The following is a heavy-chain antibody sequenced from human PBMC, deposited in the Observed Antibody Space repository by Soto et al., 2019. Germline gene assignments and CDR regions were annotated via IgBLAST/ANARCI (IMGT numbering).Heavy chain of an antibody. CDR2: ISYDGSNK. Sequence: GGSLRLSCAASGFTFSSYAMHWVRQAPGKGLEWVAVISYDGSNKYYADSVKGRFTISRDNSKNTLYLQMNSLRAEDTAVYYCARDNRKYQLLSNLDYWGQGTLVTVSS. V-gene: IGHV3-30-3*01. D-gene: IGHD2-2*01. CDR3: ARDNRKYQLLSNLDY. CDR1: GFTFSSYA. J-gene: IGHJ4*02.